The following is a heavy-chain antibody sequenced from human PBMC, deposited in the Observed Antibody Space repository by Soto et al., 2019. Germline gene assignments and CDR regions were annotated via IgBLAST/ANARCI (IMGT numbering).Heavy chain of an antibody. Sequence: SETLSLTCTVSGGSISSYYWSWIRQPPGKGLEWIGYIYYSGSTNYNPSLKSRVTISVDTSKNQFSLKLGSVTAADTAVYYCARAGLDTMVRGVPLDPWGQGTLVTVSS. CDR2: IYYSGST. CDR3: ARAGLDTMVRGVPLDP. V-gene: IGHV4-59*01. CDR1: GGSISSYY. D-gene: IGHD3-10*01. J-gene: IGHJ5*02.